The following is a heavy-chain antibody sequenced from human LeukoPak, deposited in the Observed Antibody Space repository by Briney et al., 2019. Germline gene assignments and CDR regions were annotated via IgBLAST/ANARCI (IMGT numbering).Heavy chain of an antibody. D-gene: IGHD4-11*01. CDR3: ARDPTTPRGY. CDR1: GFSFSRYG. Sequence: GGSLRLSCEASGFSFSRYGMHWVRQAPGKGLEWVANIKQDGSEKYYVDSVKGRFTISRDNAKNSLYLQMNSLRAEDTAVYYCARDPTTPRGYWGQGTLVTVSS. J-gene: IGHJ4*02. V-gene: IGHV3-7*01. CDR2: IKQDGSEK.